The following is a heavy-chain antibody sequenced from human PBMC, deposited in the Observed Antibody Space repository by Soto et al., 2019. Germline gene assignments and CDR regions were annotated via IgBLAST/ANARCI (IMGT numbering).Heavy chain of an antibody. CDR3: AKQSGSGSYYNVGSGGHFDY. CDR1: GGSFSDYY. D-gene: IGHD3-10*01. Sequence: SETLSLTCAVHGGSFSDYYWSWIRQPPGKGLEWIGEINYSGRTNYNPSLKSRVTISVDTSKNQFPLTLSSMTAADTAVYYCAKQSGSGSYYNVGSGGHFDYWGQGTLVTVSS. CDR2: INYSGRT. J-gene: IGHJ4*02. V-gene: IGHV4-34*01.